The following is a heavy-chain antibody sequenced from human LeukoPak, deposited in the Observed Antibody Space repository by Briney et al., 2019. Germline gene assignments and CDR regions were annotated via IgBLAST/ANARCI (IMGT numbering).Heavy chain of an antibody. CDR2: IYYSGST. CDR3: ARLEIFGVVIMPPINWFDP. J-gene: IGHJ5*02. D-gene: IGHD3-3*01. Sequence: SETLSLTCTVSGGSISSSSYYWGWIRQPPGKGLEWIGSIYYSGSTYYNPSLKSRVTISVDTSKNQFSLKLSSVTAADTAVYYCARLEIFGVVIMPPINWFDPWGQGTLVTVSS. CDR1: GGSISSSSYY. V-gene: IGHV4-39*01.